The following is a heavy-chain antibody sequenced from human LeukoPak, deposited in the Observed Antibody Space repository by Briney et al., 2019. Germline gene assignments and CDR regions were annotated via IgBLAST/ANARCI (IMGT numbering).Heavy chain of an antibody. D-gene: IGHD3-16*02. CDR2: IHHDGRI. CDR1: GGSIDSTNW. Sequence: SDTLSLTCDVSGGSIDSTNWWNWVRQPPGKGLEWIGEIHHDGRINYNPSLKSRVTLSVDKSKNQFSLRLNSVTAADTAMYYCARSHDHLWGNYPDYWGQGTLVTVSS. J-gene: IGHJ4*02. CDR3: ARSHDHLWGNYPDY. V-gene: IGHV4/OR15-8*01.